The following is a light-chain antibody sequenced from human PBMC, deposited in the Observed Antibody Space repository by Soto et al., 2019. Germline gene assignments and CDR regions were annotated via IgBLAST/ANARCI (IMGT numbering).Light chain of an antibody. CDR2: EVT. V-gene: IGLV2-18*02. CDR1: SSDVGGHNR. CDR3: SSYTSSATVV. Sequence: QSVLTQPPSVSGSPGQSVTISCTGTSSDVGGHNRVSWYQQPPGTVPKLLIYEVTNRPSGVPDRFSGSKSGNTASLTISGLQAEDEADYYCSSYTSSATVVFGGGTKLTVL. J-gene: IGLJ2*01.